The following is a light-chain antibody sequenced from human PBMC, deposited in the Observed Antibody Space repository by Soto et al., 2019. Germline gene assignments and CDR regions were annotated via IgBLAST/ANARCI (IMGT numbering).Light chain of an antibody. CDR1: HSVRSSY. CDR2: GAS. J-gene: IGKJ2*01. Sequence: EIVLTQSPDTLSLSPGERATLSCRASHSVRSSYLAWYQQKPGQAPRLLIYGASSRATGIPDRFSGSGSGTDFTLTISRLEPEDFAVYYCQQYGSSPPYTFGQGTKLEIK. V-gene: IGKV3-20*01. CDR3: QQYGSSPPYT.